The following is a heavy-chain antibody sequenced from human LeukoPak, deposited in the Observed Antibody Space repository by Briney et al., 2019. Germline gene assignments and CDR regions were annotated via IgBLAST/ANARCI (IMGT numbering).Heavy chain of an antibody. Sequence: SETLSLTCAVYGGSFSGYYWSWIRQPPGKGLEWIGEINHSGSTNYNPSLKSRVPISVDTSKNQFSLKLSSVTAADTAVYYWARGGEWLADAFDIWGQGTMVTVSS. D-gene: IGHD6-19*01. CDR1: GGSFSGYY. CDR3: ARGGEWLADAFDI. CDR2: INHSGST. J-gene: IGHJ3*02. V-gene: IGHV4-34*01.